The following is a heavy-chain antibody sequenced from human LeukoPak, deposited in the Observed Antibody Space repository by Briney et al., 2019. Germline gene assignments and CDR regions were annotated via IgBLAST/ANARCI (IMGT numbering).Heavy chain of an antibody. CDR1: GFTFSSYG. Sequence: GGSLRLSCAASGFTFSSYGMHWVRQAPGKGLEWVAVISYDGSNKYYADSVKGRFTISRDNSKNTLYLQMNSLRAEDTAVYYCAKEGRTYYYDSSGNWGQGTLVTVSS. D-gene: IGHD3-22*01. CDR2: ISYDGSNK. CDR3: AKEGRTYYYDSSGN. V-gene: IGHV3-30*18. J-gene: IGHJ4*02.